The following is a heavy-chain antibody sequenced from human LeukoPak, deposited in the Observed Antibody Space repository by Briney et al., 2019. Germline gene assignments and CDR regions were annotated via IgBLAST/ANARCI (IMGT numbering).Heavy chain of an antibody. D-gene: IGHD3-3*01. CDR2: ITGSGGST. V-gene: IGHV3-23*01. Sequence: GGSLRLSCAASGFTFSSYAMSWVRQAPGKGLEWVSGITGSGGSTYYADSVTGRFTISRDNSKNTLYLQMNSLRAEDTAVYYCAKDVGSGVYYYGMDVWGQGTTVTVSS. J-gene: IGHJ6*02. CDR3: AKDVGSGVYYYGMDV. CDR1: GFTFSSYA.